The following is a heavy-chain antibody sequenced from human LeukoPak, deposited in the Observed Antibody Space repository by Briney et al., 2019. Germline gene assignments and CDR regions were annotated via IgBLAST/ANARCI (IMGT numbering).Heavy chain of an antibody. Sequence: GASVKVSCKASGYTFTSYDINWVRQATGQGLEWMGWMNPNSGNTGYAQKFQGRVTMTRNTSISTAYMELSSLRSEDTAVYYCARGGSVVVVAATGYYFDYWGQGTLVTVSS. V-gene: IGHV1-8*01. D-gene: IGHD2-15*01. CDR3: ARGGSVVVVAATGYYFDY. J-gene: IGHJ4*02. CDR1: GYTFTSYD. CDR2: MNPNSGNT.